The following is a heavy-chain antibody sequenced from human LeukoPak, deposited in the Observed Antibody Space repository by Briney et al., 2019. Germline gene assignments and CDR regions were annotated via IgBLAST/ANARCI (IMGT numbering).Heavy chain of an antibody. CDR3: AKSGDYLWDY. V-gene: IGHV4-4*02. J-gene: IGHJ4*02. CDR1: GGSISTNNW. CDR2: IYHTGST. D-gene: IGHD3-16*01. Sequence: PSETLSLTCAVSGGSISTNNWWSWVRQPPGQGLEWIGEIYHTGSTNYSPSLRSRVTMSIDKSNNRFSLDLNSVTAADTAVYYCAKSGDYLWDYWGQGTLVTVSS.